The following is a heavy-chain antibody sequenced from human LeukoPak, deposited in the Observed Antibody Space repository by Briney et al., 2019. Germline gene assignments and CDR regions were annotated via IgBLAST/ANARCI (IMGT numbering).Heavy chain of an antibody. Sequence: ASVKVSCKASGYTFSSYNMHSVRQAPGQRLEWMGWINAGNGNTKFSQKFQGRVTITRDTSASTGYMELSSLTSEDTAVYYCAFRGVSDDFDSWGQGTLVTVSS. CDR3: AFRGVSDDFDS. D-gene: IGHD3-10*01. J-gene: IGHJ4*02. CDR1: GYTFSSYN. CDR2: INAGNGNT. V-gene: IGHV1-3*01.